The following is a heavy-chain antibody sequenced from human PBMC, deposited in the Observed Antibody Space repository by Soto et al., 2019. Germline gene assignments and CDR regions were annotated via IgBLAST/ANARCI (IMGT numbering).Heavy chain of an antibody. CDR3: AKGDYGGNSHTFDI. CDR2: ISYDGSNK. V-gene: IGHV3-30*18. CDR1: GFTFSGYG. Sequence: QVQLLESEGGVVQPGRSLRLSCAASGFTFSGYGMHWVSQAPGKGLEWVAVISYDGSNKYYADSVKGRLTISRDNSQNTLYLQMNSLRAEDTAVYYCAKGDYGGNSHTFDIWGQGTMVTVSS. D-gene: IGHD4-17*01. J-gene: IGHJ3*02.